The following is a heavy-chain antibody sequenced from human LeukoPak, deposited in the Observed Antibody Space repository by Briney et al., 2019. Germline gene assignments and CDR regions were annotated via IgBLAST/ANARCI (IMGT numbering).Heavy chain of an antibody. J-gene: IGHJ4*02. CDR1: GGSFSGYY. Sequence: SETLSLTCAVYGGSFSGYYWSWIRQPPGKGLEWIGEINHSGSTNYNPSLKSRVTISVDTSKNQFSLKLSSVTAADTAVYYCAKSPDTPIGERGGQGPLVSVSS. D-gene: IGHD5-18*01. CDR3: AKSPDTPIGER. V-gene: IGHV4-34*01. CDR2: INHSGST.